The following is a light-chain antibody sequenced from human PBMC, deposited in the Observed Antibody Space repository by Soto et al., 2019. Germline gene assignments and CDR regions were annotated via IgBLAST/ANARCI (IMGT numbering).Light chain of an antibody. CDR3: QHYNNWPPWT. V-gene: IGKV3-15*01. J-gene: IGKJ1*01. Sequence: EIVMTQSPATLSVSPGERATLSCRASQSLSINLAWYQQKPGQAPGLLIYGASTRATGIPARFSGSGSGTEFTLTISSLQSEDFAVYYCQHYNNWPPWTFGQGTKVEIK. CDR1: QSLSIN. CDR2: GAS.